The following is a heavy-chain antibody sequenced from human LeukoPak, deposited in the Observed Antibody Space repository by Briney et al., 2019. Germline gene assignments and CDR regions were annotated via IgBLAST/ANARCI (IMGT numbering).Heavy chain of an antibody. J-gene: IGHJ4*02. CDR2: ISSSGSTI. D-gene: IGHD5-18*01. CDR3: ARGVYSYGLYYFDY. Sequence: GGSLRLSCAASGFTFSSYEMNWVRQAPGKGLEWVSYISSSGSTIYYADSVKGRFTISRDNAKNSLYLQMNSLRAEDTAVYYCARGVYSYGLYYFDYWGQGTLVTVSS. CDR1: GFTFSSYE. V-gene: IGHV3-48*03.